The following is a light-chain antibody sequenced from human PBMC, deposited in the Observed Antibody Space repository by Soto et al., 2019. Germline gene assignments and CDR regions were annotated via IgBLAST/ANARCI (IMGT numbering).Light chain of an antibody. CDR3: QQDGSSPLT. J-gene: IGKJ5*01. CDR1: QTISSSY. V-gene: IGKV3-20*01. CDR2: DAS. Sequence: EIVLTQSPGPLCLSPGERSTLSCMASQTISSSYLAWYQQKPGQAPRLLIYDASSRATGIPDRFSGSGSGTDFTLTISSLEPEDFAFYHCQQDGSSPLTFGGGTRLEIK.